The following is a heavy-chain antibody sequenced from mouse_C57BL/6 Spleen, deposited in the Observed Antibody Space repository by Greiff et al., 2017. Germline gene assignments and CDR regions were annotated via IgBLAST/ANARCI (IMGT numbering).Heavy chain of an antibody. J-gene: IGHJ4*01. CDR3: ARLGGNYVPYAMDY. V-gene: IGHV1-50*01. D-gene: IGHD2-1*01. CDR1: GYTFTSYW. Sequence: VQLQQPGAELVKPGASVKLSCKASGYTFTSYWMQWVKQRPGQGLEWIGEIDPSDSYTNYNQKFKGKATLTVDKSSSTAYMQLSSLTSEDSAVYYCARLGGNYVPYAMDYWGQGTSVTVSS. CDR2: IDPSDSYT.